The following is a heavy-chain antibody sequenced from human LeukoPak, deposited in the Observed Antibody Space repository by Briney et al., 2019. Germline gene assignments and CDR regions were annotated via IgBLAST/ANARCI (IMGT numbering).Heavy chain of an antibody. Sequence: SETLSLTCAVSGGSISSGGYSWSWIRQPPGKGLEWIGYIYHSGSTYYNPSLKSRVTISVDRSKNQFSLKLSSVTAADTAVYYCARLSYDSSGTFDYWGQGTLSPSPQ. CDR3: ARLSYDSSGTFDY. D-gene: IGHD3-22*01. J-gene: IGHJ4*02. CDR1: GGSISSGGYS. V-gene: IGHV4-30-2*01. CDR2: IYHSGST.